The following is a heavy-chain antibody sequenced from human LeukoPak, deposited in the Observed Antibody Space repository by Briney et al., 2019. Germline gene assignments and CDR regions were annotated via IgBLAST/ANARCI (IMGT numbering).Heavy chain of an antibody. CDR1: GFTFSDSY. CDR3: ASLDY. Sequence: GGSLRPSCAASGFTFSDSYMSWIRQAPGKGLEYVSYMSSGGNTIYYADSVKGRFTISRDNAKNSLYLQMNSLRAEDTAVYYCASLDYWGQGTLVTVSS. J-gene: IGHJ4*02. V-gene: IGHV3-11*04. CDR2: MSSGGNTI.